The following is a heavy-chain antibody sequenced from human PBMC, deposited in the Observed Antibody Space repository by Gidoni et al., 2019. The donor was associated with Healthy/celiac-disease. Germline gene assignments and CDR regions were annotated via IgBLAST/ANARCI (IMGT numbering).Heavy chain of an antibody. Sequence: QVQLQESGPGLVKPSETLSLTCTVSGGSICSYYWSWIRQPPGKGLEWIGYIYYSGSTNYNPSLKSRVTISVDTSKNQFSLKLSSVTAADTAVYYCARGERDITIFGVVSRGMDVWGQGTTVTVSS. D-gene: IGHD3-3*01. CDR3: ARGERDITIFGVVSRGMDV. V-gene: IGHV4-59*01. CDR2: IYYSGST. CDR1: GGSICSYY. J-gene: IGHJ6*02.